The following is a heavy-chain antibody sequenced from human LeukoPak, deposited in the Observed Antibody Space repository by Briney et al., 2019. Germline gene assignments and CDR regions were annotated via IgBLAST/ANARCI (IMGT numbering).Heavy chain of an antibody. V-gene: IGHV3-30*18. J-gene: IGHJ5*02. CDR1: GVTLSPYG. CDR3: AKEGTPQVSTWYDL. Sequence: PGGSLRLSCAASGVTLSPYGMHGVRQAPGKGLEWVAVISYEGGTQHYADSVKGRFIISRDNPRNTLYLQMNILRTEDTAAYYCAKEGTPQVSTWYDLWGQGTQVIVSS. CDR2: ISYEGGTQ. D-gene: IGHD3-10*01.